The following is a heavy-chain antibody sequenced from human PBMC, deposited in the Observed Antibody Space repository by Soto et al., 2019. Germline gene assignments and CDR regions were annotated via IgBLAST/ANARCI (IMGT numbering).Heavy chain of an antibody. J-gene: IGHJ3*02. CDR1: GGSISSGGYY. CDR3: VAYDYIWGSYRPERITFDI. Sequence: QVQLQESGPGLVKPSQTLSLTCTVSGGSISSGGYYWSWIRQHPGKGLEWIGYIYYSGSTYYNPSLKSRVTISVDTSKNQFSLKLSSVTAADTAVYYCVAYDYIWGSYRPERITFDIWGQGTIVTVSS. CDR2: IYYSGST. D-gene: IGHD3-16*02. V-gene: IGHV4-31*03.